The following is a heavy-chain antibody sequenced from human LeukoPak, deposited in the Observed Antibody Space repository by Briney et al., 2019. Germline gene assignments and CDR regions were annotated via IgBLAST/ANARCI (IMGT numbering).Heavy chain of an antibody. Sequence: SETLSLTCAVYGGSFSGYYWSWIRQPPWKGLEWIGEIDHSGSTNYIPSLKSRVTISVDTSKNQFSLKLSSVTAADTAVYYCAAKSAHYYDSSGYYLNWFDPWGQGTLVTVSS. CDR3: AAKSAHYYDSSGYYLNWFDP. D-gene: IGHD3-22*01. CDR1: GGSFSGYY. V-gene: IGHV4-34*01. CDR2: IDHSGST. J-gene: IGHJ5*02.